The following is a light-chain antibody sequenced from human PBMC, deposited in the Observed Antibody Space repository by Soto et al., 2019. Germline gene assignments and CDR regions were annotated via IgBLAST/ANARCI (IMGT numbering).Light chain of an antibody. CDR3: ASWDDSLNARV. J-gene: IGLJ1*01. V-gene: IGLV1-44*01. Sequence: QSALTQPPSASGTPGQRVTISCSGSNSNIGSNTINWYQQLPGTAPKLLIYTNDQRPSGVPGRFSGSKSGTSASLAISGLQSEDAADYYCASWDDSLNARVFGSGTKVTV. CDR1: NSNIGSNT. CDR2: TND.